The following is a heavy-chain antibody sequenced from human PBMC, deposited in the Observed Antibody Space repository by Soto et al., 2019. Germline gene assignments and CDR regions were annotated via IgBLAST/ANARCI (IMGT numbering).Heavy chain of an antibody. CDR2: ISAYNGNK. Sequence: SVKVSCKASGYTFTSYGISWVRQAPGQGLEWMGWISAYNGNKNYAQKLQGRVTMTTDTSTSTAYMELRSLRSDDTAVYYCARVGDYGYNDNWFDPWGQGTLVTVSS. CDR1: GYTFTSYG. J-gene: IGHJ5*02. V-gene: IGHV1-18*01. D-gene: IGHD4-17*01. CDR3: ARVGDYGYNDNWFDP.